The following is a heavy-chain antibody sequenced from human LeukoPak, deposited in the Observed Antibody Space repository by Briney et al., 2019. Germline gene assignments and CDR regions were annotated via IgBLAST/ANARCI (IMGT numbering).Heavy chain of an antibody. CDR1: GFTFSSYS. D-gene: IGHD3-22*01. J-gene: IGHJ4*02. V-gene: IGHV3-48*02. Sequence: GGSLRLSCAASGFTFSSYSMNWVRQAPGEGLEWVSYISSGSSNIYYADSVKGRFTISRDNAKNSLYLQMNSLRDEDAAVYYCATYDSSGYYWGQGTLVTVSS. CDR2: ISSGSSNI. CDR3: ATYDSSGYY.